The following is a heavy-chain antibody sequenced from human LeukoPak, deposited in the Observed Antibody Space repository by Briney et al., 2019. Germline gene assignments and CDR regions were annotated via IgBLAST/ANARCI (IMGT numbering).Heavy chain of an antibody. D-gene: IGHD6-13*01. CDR2: IQQDGSVQ. CDR1: GFIFRSYW. CDR3: ARDLLSRAAAGYGMDV. J-gene: IGHJ6*02. Sequence: GGSLRLSCAASGFIFRSYWMSWFRQAPGKGLEWVANIQQDGSVQYYVDSVKGRFTISRDNSKNTLYLQMNSLRAEDTAVYYCARDLLSRAAAGYGMDVWGQGTTVTVSS. V-gene: IGHV3-7*01.